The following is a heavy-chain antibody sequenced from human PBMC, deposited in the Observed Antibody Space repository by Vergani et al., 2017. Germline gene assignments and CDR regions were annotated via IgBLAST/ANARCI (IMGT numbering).Heavy chain of an antibody. CDR2: IYMNGNT. D-gene: IGHD2-2*01. CDR1: GGSISSYY. CDR3: ARMTXCSGTTCPGAFDL. V-gene: IGHV4-4*07. J-gene: IGHJ3*01. Sequence: QVQLQESGPGLVKPSETLPLTCTVSGGSISSYYWSWIRQPAGKGLEWIGRIYMNGNTNYNPSLKSRVAVSVDTSKNQFSLKLTSVTAADTAIYYCARMTXCSGTTCPGAFDLWGQGTMVTVSA.